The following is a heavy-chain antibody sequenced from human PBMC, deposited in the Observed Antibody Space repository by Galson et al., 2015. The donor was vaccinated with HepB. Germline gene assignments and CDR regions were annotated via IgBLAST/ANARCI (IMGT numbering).Heavy chain of an antibody. CDR3: ARDRGQWLVDPNDVFDI. V-gene: IGHV1-18*01. CDR2: ISAYSGNT. CDR1: GYTFTSYG. Sequence: SVKVSCKASGYTFTSYGISWVRQAPGQGLEWMGWISAYSGNTNYAQKLQGRVTMTTDTSTSTAYMALRSLRSDDTAVYYCARDRGQWLVDPNDVFDIWGQGTMVTVSS. D-gene: IGHD6-19*01. J-gene: IGHJ3*02.